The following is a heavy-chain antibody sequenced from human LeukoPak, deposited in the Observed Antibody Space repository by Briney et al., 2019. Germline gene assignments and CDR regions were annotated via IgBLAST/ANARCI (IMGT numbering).Heavy chain of an antibody. CDR3: ARGDAAYYFDY. CDR1: GYTFTGYY. Sequence: EASVTVSCTASGYTFTGYYMHWVRQAPGQGLEWMGWINPNSGGTNYAQKFQGWVTMTRDTSISTAYMELSRLRSDDTAVYYCARGDAAYYFDYWGQGTLVTVSS. CDR2: INPNSGGT. V-gene: IGHV1-2*04. J-gene: IGHJ4*02.